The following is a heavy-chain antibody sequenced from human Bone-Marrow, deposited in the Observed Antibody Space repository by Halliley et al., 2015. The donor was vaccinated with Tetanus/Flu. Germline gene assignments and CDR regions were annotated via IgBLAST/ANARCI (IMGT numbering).Heavy chain of an antibody. V-gene: IGHV3-23*02. CDR2: ISGSGSEN. J-gene: IGHJ5*02. Sequence: GPEWVSAISGSGSENNYEESVKGRLTVTKDNAKNTVCLEMNSLKAEDTAVYYCGRHNAWFDPWGQGPMVSVSS. CDR3: GRHNAWFDP.